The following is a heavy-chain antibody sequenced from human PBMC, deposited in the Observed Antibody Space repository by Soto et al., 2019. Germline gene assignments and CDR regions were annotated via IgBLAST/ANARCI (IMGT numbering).Heavy chain of an antibody. V-gene: IGHV3-33*01. D-gene: IGHD1-7*01. CDR2: IWYDGSKK. CDR1: GFTFSSYG. J-gene: IGHJ4*02. CDR3: ARVDPWNSLDY. Sequence: GGSLRLSCAASGFTFSSYGMHWVRQPPGRGLQWVAVIWYDGSKKYYADSVKGRFTISRDSSKNTVYLQMDGLRAEDTAVYFCARVDPWNSLDYWGQGTQVTVS.